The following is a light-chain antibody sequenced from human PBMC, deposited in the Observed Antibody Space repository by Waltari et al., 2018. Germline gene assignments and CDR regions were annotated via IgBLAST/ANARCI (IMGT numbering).Light chain of an antibody. CDR1: QSISSY. V-gene: IGKV1-39*01. J-gene: IGKJ1*01. CDR2: AAS. Sequence: DIQMTQSPSSLSASVGDRVTITCRASQSISSYLNWYQQKPGKAPKLLIYAASSLQSGVPSRFSGSGSGTDFTLTISRLEPEDFAVYYCQQYGRSPRTFGQGTKVEIK. CDR3: QQYGRSPRT.